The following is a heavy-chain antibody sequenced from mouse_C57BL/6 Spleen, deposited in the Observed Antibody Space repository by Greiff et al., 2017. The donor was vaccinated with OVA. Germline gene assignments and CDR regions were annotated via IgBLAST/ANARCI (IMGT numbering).Heavy chain of an antibody. CDR2: IDPSDSYT. J-gene: IGHJ1*03. CDR1: GYTFTSYW. V-gene: IGHV1-69*01. D-gene: IGHD4-1*02. Sequence: QVQLQQPGAELVMPGASVKLSCKASGYTFTSYWMHWVKQRPGQGLEWIGEIDPSDSYTNYNQKFKGKSTLTVDKSSSTAYMQLSSLTSEDSAGFYCARTGNNWRSFDDWGTGTTVTVSA. CDR3: ARTGNNWRSFDD.